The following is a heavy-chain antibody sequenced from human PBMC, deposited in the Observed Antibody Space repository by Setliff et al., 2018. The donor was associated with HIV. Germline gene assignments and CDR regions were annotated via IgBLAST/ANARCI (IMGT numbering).Heavy chain of an antibody. CDR3: ARGPYSSGWYTLDY. CDR2: INAGNGNT. J-gene: IGHJ4*02. D-gene: IGHD6-19*01. Sequence: ASVKVSCKASGYTFTSYAMHWVRQAPGQRLEWMGWINAGNGNTKYSQEFQGRVTITRDTSASTAYMELSSLRSEDMAVYYCARGPYSSGWYTLDYWGQGTPVTVSS. V-gene: IGHV1-3*03. CDR1: GYTFTSYA.